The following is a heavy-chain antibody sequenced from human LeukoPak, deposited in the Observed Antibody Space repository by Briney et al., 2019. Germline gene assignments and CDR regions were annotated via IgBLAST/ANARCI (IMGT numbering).Heavy chain of an antibody. J-gene: IGHJ5*02. Sequence: SETLSPTCAVSGGSISSSNYYWGWIRQPPGKGLEWIGSIYYSGSTYYNPSLRSRVTISVDTSKNQFSLKLSSVTAADTAVYHCARKYYYGSGFDPWGQGTLVTVSS. CDR1: GGSISSSNYY. V-gene: IGHV4-39*07. CDR3: ARKYYYGSGFDP. D-gene: IGHD3-10*01. CDR2: IYYSGST.